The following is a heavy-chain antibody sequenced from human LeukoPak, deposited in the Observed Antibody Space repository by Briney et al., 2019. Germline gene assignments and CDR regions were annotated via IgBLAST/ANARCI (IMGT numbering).Heavy chain of an antibody. CDR3: ARAIAAAGTRLEDYYYGMDV. CDR1: GYTFTSYG. CDR2: ISAYNGNT. D-gene: IGHD6-13*01. Sequence: ASVKVSCKASGYTFTSYGISWVRQAPGQGLEWMGWISAYNGNTNYAQKLQGRVTMTTDTSTSTAYMELRSLRSDDTAVYYCARAIAAAGTRLEDYYYGMDVWGQGTTVTVSS. J-gene: IGHJ6*02. V-gene: IGHV1-18*01.